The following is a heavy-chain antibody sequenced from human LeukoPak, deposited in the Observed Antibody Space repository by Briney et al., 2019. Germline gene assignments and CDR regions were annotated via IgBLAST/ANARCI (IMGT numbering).Heavy chain of an antibody. CDR3: ARDRFDGSGSLLDF. Sequence: GGSLRLSCAASGFTVSSNYMSWVRQAPGKGLEWVSIIYSGGSTFYADYVKDRFTISKDKSKNTVYLQMNSLRGEDTSVYYCARDRFDGSGSLLDFWGQGTLVIVSS. V-gene: IGHV3-53*01. CDR2: IYSGGST. CDR1: GFTVSSNY. J-gene: IGHJ4*01. D-gene: IGHD3-10*01.